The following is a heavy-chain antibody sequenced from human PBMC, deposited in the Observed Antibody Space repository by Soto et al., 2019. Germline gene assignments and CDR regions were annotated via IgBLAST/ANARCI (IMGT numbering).Heavy chain of an antibody. CDR3: ARGEIMSIYGMDV. CDR2: INPSGGST. V-gene: IGHV1-46*01. CDR1: GYTFTSYY. J-gene: IGHJ6*02. Sequence: ASVKVSCKASGYTFTSYYMHWVRQAPGQGLEWMGIINPSGGSTAYAQKFQGRVTMTRDTSTGTVYMELSSLRSEDTAVYNCARGEIMSIYGMDVWGQGTTVTVSS. D-gene: IGHD2-8*01.